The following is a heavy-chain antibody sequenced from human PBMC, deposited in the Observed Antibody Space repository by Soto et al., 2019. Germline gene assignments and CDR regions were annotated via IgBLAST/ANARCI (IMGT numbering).Heavy chain of an antibody. Sequence: PSETLSLTCAVYGGSFSGYYWSWIRQPPGKGLEWIGEINHSGSTNYNPSLKSRVTISVDTSKNQFSLKLSSVTAADTAVYYCARGLITGSHYSGGWYYFDSWGQGTQVTVSS. CDR1: GGSFSGYY. CDR3: ARGLITGSHYSGGWYYFDS. CDR2: INHSGST. V-gene: IGHV4-34*01. J-gene: IGHJ4*02. D-gene: IGHD6-19*01.